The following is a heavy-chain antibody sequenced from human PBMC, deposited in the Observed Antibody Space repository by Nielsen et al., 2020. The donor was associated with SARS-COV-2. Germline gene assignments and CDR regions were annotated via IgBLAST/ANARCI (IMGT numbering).Heavy chain of an antibody. CDR2: FDWFDDK. J-gene: IGHJ4*02. D-gene: IGHD4-23*01. V-gene: IGHV2-70*11. CDR1: GFSLSTSGMC. Sequence: SCPTLVKPTQTLTLTCTFSGFSLSTSGMCVSWIRQPPGKALDWLARFDWFDDKYYSTSLKTRLTISKDTSKNQVFLTMTNMEPVDTATYYCARTYYGGNSAFFDYWGQGTLVTVSS. CDR3: ARTYYGGNSAFFDY.